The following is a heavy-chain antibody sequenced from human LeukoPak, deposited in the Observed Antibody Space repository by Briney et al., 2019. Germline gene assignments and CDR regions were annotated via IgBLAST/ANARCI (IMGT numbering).Heavy chain of an antibody. CDR2: ISYVGSNK. V-gene: IGHV3-30-3*01. CDR1: GFTFSSYA. J-gene: IGHJ4*02. CDR3: ARGGEVVYDY. D-gene: IGHD5/OR15-5a*01. Sequence: GGSLRLSCAASGFTFSSYAMHWVRQAPGKGLEWVAVISYVGSNKYYADSLKGRFTLSRDNSKNTLYLQMNSLRAEDTAVYYCARGGEVVYDYWGQGTLVTVSS.